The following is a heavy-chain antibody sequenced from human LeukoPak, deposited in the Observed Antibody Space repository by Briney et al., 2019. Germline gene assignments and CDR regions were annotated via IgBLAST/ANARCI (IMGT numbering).Heavy chain of an antibody. J-gene: IGHJ4*02. D-gene: IGHD6-13*01. V-gene: IGHV4-59*01. CDR1: GGSISRYY. Sequence: SETLSLTCTGSGGSISRYYWSWIRQPPVRGLEWIGYIDYSGSSNSNPSLKSRVTISLDTSNNQFSLKLSSVTAADTAVYYCARGLRLSAAGTNFDSWGQGTLVTVSS. CDR2: IDYSGSS. CDR3: ARGLRLSAAGTNFDS.